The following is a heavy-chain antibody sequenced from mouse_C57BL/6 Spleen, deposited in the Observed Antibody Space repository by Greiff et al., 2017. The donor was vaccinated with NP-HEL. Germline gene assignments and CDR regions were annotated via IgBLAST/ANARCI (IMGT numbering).Heavy chain of an antibody. Sequence: QVQLQQSGAELVRPGASVTLSCKASGYTFTDYEMHWVKQTPVHGLEWIGAIDPETGGTAYTQKFKGKSILTADKSSSTAYMELRSLTSEDSAVYYCTIDTTVAYFDYWGQGTTLTVSS. J-gene: IGHJ2*01. CDR3: TIDTTVAYFDY. V-gene: IGHV1-15*01. CDR1: GYTFTDYE. CDR2: IDPETGGT. D-gene: IGHD1-1*01.